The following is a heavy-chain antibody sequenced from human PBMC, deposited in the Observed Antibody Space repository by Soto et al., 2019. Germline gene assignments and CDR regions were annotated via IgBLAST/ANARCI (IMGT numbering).Heavy chain of an antibody. J-gene: IGHJ4*02. D-gene: IGHD1-1*01. Sequence: ASVKVSCKASGYTFTSYAMHWVRQAPGKRLEWMGWINAGNGKTKYAQKFQGRVTITKDTSTNTAYMELSSLRSEDTAVYYCATSFDYWGQGTLVTVSS. CDR2: INAGNGKT. CDR1: GYTFTSYA. CDR3: ATSFDY. V-gene: IGHV1-3*01.